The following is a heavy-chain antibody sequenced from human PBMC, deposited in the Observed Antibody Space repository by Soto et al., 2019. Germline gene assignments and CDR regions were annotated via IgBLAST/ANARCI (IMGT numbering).Heavy chain of an antibody. Sequence: PSETLSLTCAVSGYSISSGYHWGWIRPPPGKGLEWLGSVHHSGITYYNPSLKSRLTISVDKSKNQFSLNLTSVTAADTAVYYCARQDRVVVGGKWSEHWGQETLVNASS. CDR1: GYSISSGYH. CDR2: VHHSGIT. J-gene: IGHJ5*02. D-gene: IGHD2-15*01. V-gene: IGHV4-38-2*01. CDR3: ARQDRVVVGGKWSEH.